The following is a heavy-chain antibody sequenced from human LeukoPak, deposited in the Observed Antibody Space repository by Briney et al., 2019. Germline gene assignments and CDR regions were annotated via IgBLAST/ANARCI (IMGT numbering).Heavy chain of an antibody. CDR1: GGSISSYY. V-gene: IGHV4-59*08. J-gene: IGHJ3*02. Sequence: PPETLSLTCTVSGGSISSYYWSWIRQPPGKGLEWIGDIYYSGSTNYNPSLKSRVTISVDTSKNQFSLKLSSVTAADTAVYYCERQRKSGGTDAFDIWGQGTMVTVSS. CDR3: ERQRKSGGTDAFDI. D-gene: IGHD2-15*01. CDR2: IYYSGST.